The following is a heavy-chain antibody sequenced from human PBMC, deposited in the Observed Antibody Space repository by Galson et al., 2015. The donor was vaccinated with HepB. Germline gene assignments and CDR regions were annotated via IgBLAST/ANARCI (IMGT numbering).Heavy chain of an antibody. J-gene: IGHJ4*02. CDR3: AKGPESGTTSGPVDY. D-gene: IGHD1-1*01. Sequence: SCAASGFTFSSYAMSWVRQAPGKGLEWVSAISGSGGSTYYADSVKGRFTISRDNSKNTLYLQMNSLRAEDTAVYYCAKGPESGTTSGPVDYWGQGTLVTVSS. V-gene: IGHV3-23*01. CDR2: ISGSGGST. CDR1: GFTFSSYA.